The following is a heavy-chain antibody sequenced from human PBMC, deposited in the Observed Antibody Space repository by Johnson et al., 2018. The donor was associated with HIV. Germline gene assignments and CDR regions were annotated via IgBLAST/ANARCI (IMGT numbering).Heavy chain of an antibody. J-gene: IGHJ3*02. CDR1: GFTFSDYY. Sequence: QVQLVESGGGLVKPGGSLRLSCAASGFTFSDYYMSWIRQAPGKGLEWVSYISSSGSTIYYADCVKGRFTISRENAKNSLSLQMNSLRAEDTAVYYCARTNSGSYYHPGAFDIWGQGTMVTVSS. CDR2: ISSSGSTI. CDR3: ARTNSGSYYHPGAFDI. V-gene: IGHV3-11*01. D-gene: IGHD3-10*01.